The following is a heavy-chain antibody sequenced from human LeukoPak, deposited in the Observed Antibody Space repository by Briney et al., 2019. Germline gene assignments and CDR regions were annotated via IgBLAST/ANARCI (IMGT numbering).Heavy chain of an antibody. CDR2: IYHSGDT. Sequence: SETLSLTCTVSGGSIINYYWSWIRQPPGKGLEWIGYIYHSGDTNHNPSLKSRVTISTDTPKNQFSLELSSVTAADTAVYYCARHPFATPFDYWGQGILVTVSS. CDR1: GGSIINYY. J-gene: IGHJ4*02. CDR3: ARHPFATPFDY. D-gene: IGHD2-15*01. V-gene: IGHV4-59*08.